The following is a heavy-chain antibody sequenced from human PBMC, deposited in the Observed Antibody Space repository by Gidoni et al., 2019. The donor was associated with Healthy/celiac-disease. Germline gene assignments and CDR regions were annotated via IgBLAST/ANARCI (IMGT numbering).Heavy chain of an antibody. CDR2: ISAYNGNT. D-gene: IGHD3-22*01. V-gene: IGHV1-18*01. CDR1: GYTFTSDG. Sequence: QVQLVQSGAEVKKPGASVKVSCKASGYTFTSDGISWVRQAPGQGREWMGWISAYNGNTNYAQKLQGRVTMTTDTSTSTAYMELRSLRSDDTAVYYCARVAPYYYDSSGYYYERWGQGTLVTVSS. CDR3: ARVAPYYYDSSGYYYER. J-gene: IGHJ4*02.